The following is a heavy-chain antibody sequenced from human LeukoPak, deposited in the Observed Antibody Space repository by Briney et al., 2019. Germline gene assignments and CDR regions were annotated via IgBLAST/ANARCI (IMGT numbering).Heavy chain of an antibody. CDR3: ARGKNIVVVVAALNWFDP. V-gene: IGHV3-7*01. Sequence: GGSLRLSCAASGFTFSSYWMSWVRQAPGKGLEWVANIKQDGSEKYYVDSVKGRFTISRDNAKNSLYLQMNGLRAEDTAVYYCARGKNIVVVVAALNWFDPWGQGTLVTVSS. D-gene: IGHD2-15*01. CDR2: IKQDGSEK. J-gene: IGHJ5*02. CDR1: GFTFSSYW.